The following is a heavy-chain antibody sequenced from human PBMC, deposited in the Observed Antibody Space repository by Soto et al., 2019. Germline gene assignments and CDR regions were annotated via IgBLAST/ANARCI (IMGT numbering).Heavy chain of an antibody. J-gene: IGHJ6*03. CDR2: IIPILGIA. CDR1: GGTFSSYT. Sequence: QVQLVQSGAEVKKPGSSVKVSCKASGGTFSSYTISWVRQAPGQGLEWMGRIIPILGIANYAQKFQGRVTITADKSTSTAYMELSSLRSEDTAVYCCAREWGDCSSTSCYRHLPYYYYYYMDVWGKGTTVTVSS. V-gene: IGHV1-69*08. D-gene: IGHD2-2*01. CDR3: AREWGDCSSTSCYRHLPYYYYYYMDV.